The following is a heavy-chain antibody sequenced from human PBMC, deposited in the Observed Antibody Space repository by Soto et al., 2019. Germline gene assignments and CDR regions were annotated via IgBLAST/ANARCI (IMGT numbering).Heavy chain of an antibody. CDR1: GGTFSSYT. J-gene: IGHJ4*02. CDR3: ASSPGDSGYDWGFDY. D-gene: IGHD5-12*01. CDR2: IIPILGIA. Sequence: ASVKVCCKASGGTFSSYTISWVRQAPGQGLEWMGRIIPILGIANYAQKFQGRVTITADKSTSTAYMELSSLRSEDTAVYYCASSPGDSGYDWGFDYWGQGTLVTVSS. V-gene: IGHV1-69*02.